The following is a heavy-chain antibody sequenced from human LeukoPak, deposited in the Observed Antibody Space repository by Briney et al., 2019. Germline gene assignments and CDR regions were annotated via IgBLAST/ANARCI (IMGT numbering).Heavy chain of an antibody. CDR3: AKDTAIARFLEWLLFFDY. D-gene: IGHD3-3*01. V-gene: IGHV3-23*01. CDR2: ISGSGGST. CDR1: GFTFSSYA. J-gene: IGHJ4*02. Sequence: GASLRLSCAASGFTFSSYAMSWVRQAPGKGLELVSAISGSGGSTYYADSVKGRFTISRDNSKNTLYLQMNSLRAEDTAVYYCAKDTAIARFLEWLLFFDYWGQGTLVTVSS.